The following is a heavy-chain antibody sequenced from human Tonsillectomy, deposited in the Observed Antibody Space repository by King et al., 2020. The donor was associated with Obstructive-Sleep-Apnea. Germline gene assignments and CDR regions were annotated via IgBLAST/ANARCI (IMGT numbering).Heavy chain of an antibody. V-gene: IGHV3-23*04. CDR2: ISGSGGST. Sequence: VQLVESGGGLVQPGGSLRLSCAASGFTFSSYAMSWVRQAPGKGLEWVSGISGSGGSTYYTDSVKGRFTISRDNSKNTMYLQMNSLRAEDTAVYYCARDRCSSFSCATGIGLFDHWGQGTLVIVSS. J-gene: IGHJ4*02. CDR1: GFTFSSYA. D-gene: IGHD2-2*01. CDR3: ARDRCSSFSCATGIGLFDH.